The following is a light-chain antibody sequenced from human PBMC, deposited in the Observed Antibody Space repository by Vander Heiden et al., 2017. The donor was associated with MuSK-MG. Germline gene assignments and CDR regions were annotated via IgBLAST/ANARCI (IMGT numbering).Light chain of an antibody. V-gene: IGKV3-20*01. Sequence: EIVLTQSPGTMSVSPGERATLSCRASQSVSSSSLAWYQQTPGQAPRLLISGASRRATGIPDRFSGSGSGTDFSLTISRLEPEDFAVYYCQQDGTSPITFGQGTRLEIK. CDR2: GAS. CDR1: QSVSSSS. CDR3: QQDGTSPIT. J-gene: IGKJ5*01.